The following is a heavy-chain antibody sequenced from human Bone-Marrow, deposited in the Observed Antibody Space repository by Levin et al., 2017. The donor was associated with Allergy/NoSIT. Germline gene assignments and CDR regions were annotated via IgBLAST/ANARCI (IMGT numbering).Heavy chain of an antibody. J-gene: IGHJ4*02. CDR1: GGSISSYY. Sequence: SETLSLTCTVSGGSISSYYWSWIRQPPGKGLEWIGYIYYSGSTNYNPSLKSRVTISVDTSKNQFSLKLSSVTAADTAVYYCARHRGRYSYGKTSLSDFDYWGQGTLVTVSS. V-gene: IGHV4-59*08. CDR3: ARHRGRYSYGKTSLSDFDY. D-gene: IGHD5-18*01. CDR2: IYYSGST.